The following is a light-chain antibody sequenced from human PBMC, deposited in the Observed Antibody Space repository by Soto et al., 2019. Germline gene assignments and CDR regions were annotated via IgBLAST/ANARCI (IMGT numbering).Light chain of an antibody. J-gene: IGKJ1*01. Sequence: EIVMTQSPATLSVSPGDRVTLSCRARQSVGSNLAWYQKKPGQAPRLLXFGASTRATGIPARFSGSGSDTELTLTISSLQAEDSAVYFCQQYNNWPTWTFGQGTKVDIK. CDR1: QSVGSN. CDR2: GAS. V-gene: IGKV3-15*01. CDR3: QQYNNWPTWT.